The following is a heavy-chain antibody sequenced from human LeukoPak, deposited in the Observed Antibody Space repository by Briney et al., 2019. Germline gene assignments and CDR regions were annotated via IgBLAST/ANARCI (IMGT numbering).Heavy chain of an antibody. V-gene: IGHV4-59*12. D-gene: IGHD3-22*01. Sequence: SETLSLTCTVSGESLSGFYWNWIRQPPGKGLEWIGYIYYSGSTNYNPSLKSRVTISVDTSKNQFSLKLSSVTAADTAVYYCARALYDSSGPVFDYWGQGTLVTVSS. CDR3: ARALYDSSGPVFDY. J-gene: IGHJ4*02. CDR1: GESLSGFY. CDR2: IYYSGST.